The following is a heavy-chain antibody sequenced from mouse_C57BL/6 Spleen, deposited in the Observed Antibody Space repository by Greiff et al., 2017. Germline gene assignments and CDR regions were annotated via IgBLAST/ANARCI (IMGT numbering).Heavy chain of an antibody. Sequence: EVKLMESGGGLVQPGGSMKLSCVASGFTFSNYWMNWVRQSPEKGLEWVAQIRLKSDNYATHYAESVKGRFTISRDDSKSSVYLQMNNLRAEDTGIYYCTVSDYYGSSYYFDYWGQGTTLTVSS. D-gene: IGHD1-1*01. J-gene: IGHJ2*01. CDR1: GFTFSNYW. V-gene: IGHV6-3*01. CDR3: TVSDYYGSSYYFDY. CDR2: IRLKSDNYAT.